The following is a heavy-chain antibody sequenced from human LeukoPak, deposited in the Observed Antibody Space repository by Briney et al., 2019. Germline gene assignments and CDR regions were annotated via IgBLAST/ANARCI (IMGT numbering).Heavy chain of an antibody. J-gene: IGHJ3*02. V-gene: IGHV4-34*01. D-gene: IGHD6-25*01. Sequence: SETLSLTCAVYGGSFRGYYWSWIRQPPGKGLEWIGEINHSGSTNYNPSPKSRVAISVYTSKNQLSRKLSSVTAADTAWHYCASRPLAAGGNDASDIWGQGTMVTVSS. CDR3: ASRPLAAGGNDASDI. CDR1: GGSFRGYY. CDR2: INHSGST.